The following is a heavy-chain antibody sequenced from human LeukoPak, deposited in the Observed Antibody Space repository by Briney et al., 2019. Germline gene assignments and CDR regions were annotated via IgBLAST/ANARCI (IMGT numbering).Heavy chain of an antibody. Sequence: RPSETLSLTCAVYGGSFSGYYWSWIRQPPGKGLEWVGEINHSGSTNYNPSLKSRVTISVDTSKNQFSLKLSSVTAADTAVYYCARTIVATIKASRRGPYYFDYWGQGTLVTVSS. V-gene: IGHV4-34*01. CDR2: INHSGST. D-gene: IGHD5-12*01. J-gene: IGHJ4*02. CDR3: ARTIVATIKASRRGPYYFDY. CDR1: GGSFSGYY.